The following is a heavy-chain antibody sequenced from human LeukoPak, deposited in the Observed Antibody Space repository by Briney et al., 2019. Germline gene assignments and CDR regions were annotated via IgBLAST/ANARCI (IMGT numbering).Heavy chain of an antibody. Sequence: GGSLRLPCAASGFTFTNYGMHWVRQAPGKGLEWVAVISYDGSNKYYADSVKGRFTISRDNSTNTLYLQMNSLRAEDTAVYYCAKEDLAGFSFDYWGQGTLLTVSS. J-gene: IGHJ4*02. CDR3: AKEDLAGFSFDY. V-gene: IGHV3-30*18. CDR1: GFTFTNYG. CDR2: ISYDGSNK. D-gene: IGHD3/OR15-3a*01.